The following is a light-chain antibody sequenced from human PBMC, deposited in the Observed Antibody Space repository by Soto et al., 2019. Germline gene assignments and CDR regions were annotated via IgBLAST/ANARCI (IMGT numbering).Light chain of an antibody. Sequence: QSVLTQPPSVSGAPGHKVTISCAGISSNIGNYDVSWYQQLPGTAPKLLIYENNKRPSGIPDRFSGSKSGPSATLGITGLRTGDEADYYCGVWDSSLSGGVFGGGTKLTVL. CDR2: ENN. J-gene: IGLJ2*01. V-gene: IGLV1-51*01. CDR1: SSNIGNYD. CDR3: GVWDSSLSGGV.